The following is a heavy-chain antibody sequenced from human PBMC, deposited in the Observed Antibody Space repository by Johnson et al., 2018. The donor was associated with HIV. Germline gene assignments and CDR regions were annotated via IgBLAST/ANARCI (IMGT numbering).Heavy chain of an antibody. CDR3: ARDLVGSPRAFDI. CDR1: GFTFDDYA. V-gene: IGHV3-9*01. CDR2: ISWNSGSI. Sequence: VQVVESGGGLVQPGRSLRLSCAASGFTFDDYAMHWVRQAPGKGLEWVSGISWNSGSIGYADSVKGRFTISRENAKNSLYLQMHSLRVEDTASYYCARDLVGSPRAFDIWGQGTMVTVSS. J-gene: IGHJ3*02. D-gene: IGHD2-8*02.